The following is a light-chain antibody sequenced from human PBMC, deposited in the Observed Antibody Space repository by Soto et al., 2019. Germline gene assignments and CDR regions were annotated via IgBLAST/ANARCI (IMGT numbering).Light chain of an antibody. J-gene: IGKJ1*01. CDR1: QSLAHSDGTTY. CDR3: KQEPNWPPWT. V-gene: IGKV2-30*02. Sequence: DVVMTQSPLSLPVTLVQPASISCRSSQSLAHSDGTTYLNWFLLSPGQSTRPLIYQVSNRASGVPDRFSGSGSGTDFTLKISRVQSDDVGVYYCKQEPNWPPWTFGPGTKVEIK. CDR2: QVS.